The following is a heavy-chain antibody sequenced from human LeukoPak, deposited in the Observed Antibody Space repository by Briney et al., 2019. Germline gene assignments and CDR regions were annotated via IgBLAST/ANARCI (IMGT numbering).Heavy chain of an antibody. D-gene: IGHD1-26*01. V-gene: IGHV4-4*01. CDR1: GGPISKTHG. CDR3: SRESGAFCPFGY. CDR2: VSLAGQT. Sequence: SETLSLTCDVSGGPISKTHGWSSAGHPPGQGLDWIGEVSLAGQTNYNPSLNGRVIMSLDESSNQLSLKLSSVTAADTAIYCCSRESGAFCPFGYWGQGTLVIVPS. J-gene: IGHJ4*02.